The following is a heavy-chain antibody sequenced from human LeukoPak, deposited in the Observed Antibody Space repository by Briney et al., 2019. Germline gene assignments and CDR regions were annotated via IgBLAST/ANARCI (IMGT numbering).Heavy chain of an antibody. V-gene: IGHV5-51*01. CDR2: IYPGDSDA. D-gene: IGHD2-21*02. CDR3: ANLIGGDFAFDI. J-gene: IGHJ3*02. CDR1: GYSFTNYW. Sequence: GESLKISCKGSGYSFTNYWIAWVRQMPGKGLEWMGIIYPGDSDARYSPSFHGQVTISADKFISTAYLQWSSLKASDTAMYYCANLIGGDFAFDIWGQGTMVTVSS.